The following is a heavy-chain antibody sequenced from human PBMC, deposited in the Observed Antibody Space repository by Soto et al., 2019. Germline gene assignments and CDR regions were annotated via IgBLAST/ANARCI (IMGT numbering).Heavy chain of an antibody. V-gene: IGHV3-30-3*01. CDR3: ARGLRIQLCLDY. CDR1: GFTFSSYA. Sequence: GGALRLSCAASGFTFSSYAMHWVRQAPGKGLEWVAVISYDGSNKYYADSVKGRFTISRDNSKNTLYLQMNSLRAEDTAVYYCARGLRIQLCLDYWGQGTLVTVSS. D-gene: IGHD5-18*01. CDR2: ISYDGSNK. J-gene: IGHJ4*02.